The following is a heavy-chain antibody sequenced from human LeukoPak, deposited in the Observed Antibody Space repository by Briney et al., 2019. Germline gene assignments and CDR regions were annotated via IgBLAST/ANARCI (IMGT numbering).Heavy chain of an antibody. CDR2: IYTSGST. CDR1: GGSISSYY. V-gene: IGHV4-4*07. CDR3: AREWPWLIAPPYYFDY. Sequence: PSETLSLTCTVSGGSISSYYWSWIRQPAGKGLEWIGRIYTSGSTNYNPSLKSRVTMSVDTSKNQFSLKLSSVTAADTAVYYCAREWPWLIAPPYYFDYWGRGTLVTVSS. D-gene: IGHD3-16*01. J-gene: IGHJ4*02.